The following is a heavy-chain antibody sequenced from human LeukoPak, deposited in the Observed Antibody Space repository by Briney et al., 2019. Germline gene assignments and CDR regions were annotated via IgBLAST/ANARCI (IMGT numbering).Heavy chain of an antibody. V-gene: IGHV3-11*04. J-gene: IGHJ4*02. CDR3: ARDGYYYGSGSYYKVDFDF. D-gene: IGHD3-10*01. CDR1: GFTFSDYY. Sequence: GGSLRLSCAASGFTFSDYYMSWIRQAPGKGLEWVSYISSSSSTLYYADSVKGRFTISRDNAKNSLYLQMNSLRAEDTAVYYCARDGYYYGSGSYYKVDFDFWGQGTLVTVSS. CDR2: ISSSSSTL.